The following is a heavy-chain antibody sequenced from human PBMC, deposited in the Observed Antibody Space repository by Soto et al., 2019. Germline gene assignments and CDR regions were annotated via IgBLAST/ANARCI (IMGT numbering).Heavy chain of an antibody. CDR3: XXXXRLAPVANWXXXXXXV. D-gene: IGHD5-12*01. CDR1: GASVTTDGYY. Sequence: QVQLQESGPGLVKPSETLSLTCTVSGASVTTDGYYWSWIRQPPGKGLEWIGYIYYSGTSDYSPSLXXXXXXXXXTSTNXXXXXXXXXXXADTXXXXXXXXXRLAPVANWXXXXXXVWGQ. J-gene: IGHJ6*02. CDR2: IYYSGTS. V-gene: IGHV4-61*08.